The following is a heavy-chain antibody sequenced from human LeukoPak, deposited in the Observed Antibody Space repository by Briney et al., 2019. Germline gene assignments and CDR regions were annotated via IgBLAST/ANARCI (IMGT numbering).Heavy chain of an antibody. V-gene: IGHV3-74*01. CDR1: GLTISSYW. CDR3: AKGGTTVVDY. CDR2: INSDGNSI. J-gene: IGHJ4*02. Sequence: GGSLRLSCAASGLTISSYWMHWVRQAPGKGLVWVSRINSDGNSITYADSVKGRFTISRDNAKNTLYLQMNSLRAEDTAVYYCAKGGTTVVDYWGQGTLVTVSS. D-gene: IGHD4-23*01.